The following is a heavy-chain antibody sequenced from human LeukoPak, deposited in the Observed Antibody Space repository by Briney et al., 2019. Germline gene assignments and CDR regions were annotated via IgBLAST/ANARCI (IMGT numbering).Heavy chain of an antibody. CDR1: GYTFTSYY. CDR2: INPSGGST. Sequence: ASVKVSCKASGYTFTSYYMHWVRQAPGQGLEWMGIINPSGGSTSYAQKFQGRVTITRDTSASTAYMELSSLRSEDTAVYYCATSLMISYFDYWGQGTLVTVSS. V-gene: IGHV1-46*01. CDR3: ATSLMISYFDY. J-gene: IGHJ4*02. D-gene: IGHD3-22*01.